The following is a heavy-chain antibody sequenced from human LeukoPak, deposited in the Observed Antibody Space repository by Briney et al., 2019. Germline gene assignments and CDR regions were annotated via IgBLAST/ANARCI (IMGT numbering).Heavy chain of an antibody. V-gene: IGHV3-33*01. CDR2: IYYDGSDK. D-gene: IGHD5-18*01. Sequence: GGSLRLSCAASGFTFSSYGMHWVRQAPGKGLEWVAVIYYDGSDKYYVDSVKGRFAVSRDNSKNTLYLQMNNPRVEDTAVYHCARDRSQHYFDYWGQGALVTVSS. CDR3: ARDRSQHYFDY. CDR1: GFTFSSYG. J-gene: IGHJ4*02.